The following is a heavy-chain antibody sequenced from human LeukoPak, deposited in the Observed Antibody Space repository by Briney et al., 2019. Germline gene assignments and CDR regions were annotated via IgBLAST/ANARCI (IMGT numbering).Heavy chain of an antibody. Sequence: GGSLRLSCAASGFTFSSYSMNWVRQAPGKGLEWVSYISSSSSYIYYADSVKGRFTISRDNAKNSLYLQMNSLRAEDTAVYYCARGRRWDTIFGVATDYWGQGTLVTVSS. J-gene: IGHJ4*02. V-gene: IGHV3-21*05. CDR1: GFTFSSYS. CDR3: ARGRRWDTIFGVATDY. D-gene: IGHD3-3*01. CDR2: ISSSSSYI.